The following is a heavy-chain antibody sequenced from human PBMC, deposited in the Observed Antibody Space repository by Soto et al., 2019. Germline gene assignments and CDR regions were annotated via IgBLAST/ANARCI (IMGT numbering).Heavy chain of an antibody. J-gene: IGHJ4*02. V-gene: IGHV1-69*01. CDR2: IIPIFGTA. D-gene: IGHD3-16*01. Sequence: QVQLVQSGAEVKKPGSSVKVSCKASGGTFSSYAISWVRQAPGQGLEWMGGIIPIFGTANYAQKFQGRVTITAGDSTSTAHMELSSLRSEDTAVYYGAREGDGDRSRGVDYWGQGTLVTVSA. CDR3: AREGDGDRSRGVDY. CDR1: GGTFSSYA.